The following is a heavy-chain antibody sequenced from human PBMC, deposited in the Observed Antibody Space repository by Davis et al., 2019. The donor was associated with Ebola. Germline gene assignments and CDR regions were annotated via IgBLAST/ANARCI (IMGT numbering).Heavy chain of an antibody. CDR1: GFTFSSYA. CDR3: SRDAREMATNY. CDR2: INSDGSST. Sequence: GESLKISCAASGFTFSSYAMSWVRQAPGKGLVWVSRINSDGSSTNYADSVKGRFTIFRDNAKNTLYLQMNSLRAEDTAVYFCSRDAREMATNYWGQGTLVTVSS. D-gene: IGHD5-24*01. V-gene: IGHV3-74*01. J-gene: IGHJ4*02.